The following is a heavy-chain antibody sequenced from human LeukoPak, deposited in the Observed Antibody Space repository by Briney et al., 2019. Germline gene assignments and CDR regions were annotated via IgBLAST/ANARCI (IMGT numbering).Heavy chain of an antibody. CDR1: GSTFNNYG. Sequence: GGSLRLSCVTSGSTFNNYGMSWVRQAPGKGPEWVSGIRGSDDRTYYADSVKGRFTISRDNSKNTLYLQMNSLRAEDTAVYYCAKSAGVAAAGNFNWFDPWGQGTLVTVSS. J-gene: IGHJ5*02. V-gene: IGHV3-23*01. CDR2: IRGSDDRT. CDR3: AKSAGVAAAGNFNWFDP. D-gene: IGHD6-13*01.